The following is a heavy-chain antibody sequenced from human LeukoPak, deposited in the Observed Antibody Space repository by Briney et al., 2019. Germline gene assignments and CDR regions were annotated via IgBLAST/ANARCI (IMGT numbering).Heavy chain of an antibody. J-gene: IGHJ3*02. Sequence: PSETLSLTCAVYGVSFSGYYWSWIRQPPGKGLEWIGEINHSGSTNYNPSLKSRGNISVDTSKNQFSLKLSLGNGADKAGYYCARSAPGIDYDFWSGDGAFDIWGQGTMVTVSS. CDR3: ARSAPGIDYDFWSGDGAFDI. CDR2: INHSGST. CDR1: GVSFSGYY. V-gene: IGHV4-34*01. D-gene: IGHD3-3*01.